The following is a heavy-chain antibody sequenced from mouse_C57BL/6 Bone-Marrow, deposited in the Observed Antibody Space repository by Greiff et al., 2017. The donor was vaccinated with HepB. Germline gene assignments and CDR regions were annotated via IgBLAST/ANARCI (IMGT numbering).Heavy chain of an antibody. CDR1: GYTFTDYE. Sequence: QVQLKQSGAELVRPGASVTLSCKASGYTFTDYEMHWVKQTPVHGLEWIGAIDPETGGTAYNQKFKGKAILTADKSSSTAYMELRSLTSEDSAVYYCTRSPIYYDLYWGQGTLVTVSA. CDR3: TRSPIYYDLY. V-gene: IGHV1-15*01. D-gene: IGHD2-4*01. CDR2: IDPETGGT. J-gene: IGHJ3*01.